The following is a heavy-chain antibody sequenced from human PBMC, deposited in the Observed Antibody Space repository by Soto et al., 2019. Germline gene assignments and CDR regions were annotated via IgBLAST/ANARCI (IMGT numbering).Heavy chain of an antibody. J-gene: IGHJ4*02. D-gene: IGHD2-15*01. CDR3: ARADPDASVGY. Sequence: TLSLTCTVSGASVNDYYWNWVRQPLGKGLEWIGFIHYTGSHIFNPSLQSRVTMSVDVSQNQFSLRLTSMIAADTAVYYCARADPDASVGYWGQGTLVTVSS. CDR1: GASVNDYY. CDR2: IHYTGSH. V-gene: IGHV4-59*02.